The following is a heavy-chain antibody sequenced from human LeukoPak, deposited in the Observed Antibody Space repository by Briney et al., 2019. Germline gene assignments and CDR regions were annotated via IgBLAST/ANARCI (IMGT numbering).Heavy chain of an antibody. CDR3: VRASGVYWSDHYFDY. CDR1: GFTFSDHY. CDR2: TRDKVNSYTR. Sequence: GGSLRLSCAASGFTFSDHYMDWVRQAPGKGLEWVGRTRDKVNSYTREYAASVKGRFTISRDDSKNSLYLQMDSLKTEDTAVYFCVRASGVYWSDHYFDYWGQGTLVTVSS. J-gene: IGHJ4*02. V-gene: IGHV3-72*01. D-gene: IGHD1-1*01.